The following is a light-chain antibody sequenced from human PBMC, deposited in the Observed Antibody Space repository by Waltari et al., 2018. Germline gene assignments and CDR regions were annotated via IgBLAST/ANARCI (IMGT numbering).Light chain of an antibody. CDR1: QDIRNY. V-gene: IGKV1-33*01. Sequence: DIQMTQSPSSLSASVGDRVTISCQASQDIRNYLNWYQHKPGKAPKLLIYDASNLKTGFPSRFTGRGSGTNFTFTINSLQPEDIATYYCQQSGTFGQGTRLEIK. CDR3: QQSGT. J-gene: IGKJ5*01. CDR2: DAS.